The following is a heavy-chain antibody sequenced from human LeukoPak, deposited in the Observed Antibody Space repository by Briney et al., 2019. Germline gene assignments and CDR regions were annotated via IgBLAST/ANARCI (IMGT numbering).Heavy chain of an antibody. J-gene: IGHJ4*02. CDR1: GYTFTSYG. D-gene: IGHD6-19*01. Sequence: ASVKVSCKASGYTFTSYGISWVRQAPGQGLEWMGWISAYNGNTNYAQKLQGRVTMTTDTSTSTAYMELRSLRSDDTAVYYCARDLHSRIAVADYLGYWGQGTLVTVSS. V-gene: IGHV1-18*01. CDR2: ISAYNGNT. CDR3: ARDLHSRIAVADYLGY.